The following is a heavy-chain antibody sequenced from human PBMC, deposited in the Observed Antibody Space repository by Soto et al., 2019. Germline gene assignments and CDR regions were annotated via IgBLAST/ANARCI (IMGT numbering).Heavy chain of an antibody. V-gene: IGHV3-15*07. D-gene: IGHD3-3*01. CDR1: GFTFSNAW. CDR3: TTDPEQEWFGPQSGYYGMDV. J-gene: IGHJ6*02. CDR2: IKSKTDGGTT. Sequence: PGGSLRLSCAASGFTFSNAWMNWVRQAPGKGLEWVGRIKSKTDGGTTDYAAPVKGRFTVSRDDSKNTLYLQMNSLKTEDTAVYYCTTDPEQEWFGPQSGYYGMDVWGQGTTVTVSS.